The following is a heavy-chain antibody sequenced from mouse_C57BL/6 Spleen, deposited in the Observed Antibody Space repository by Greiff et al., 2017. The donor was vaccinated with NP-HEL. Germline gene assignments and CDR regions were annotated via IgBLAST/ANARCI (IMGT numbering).Heavy chain of an antibody. D-gene: IGHD4-1*01. J-gene: IGHJ2*01. CDR3: ARDEGLGPYYFDY. CDR2: ISDGGSYT. V-gene: IGHV5-4*01. Sequence: EVQLVESGGGLVKPGGSLKLSCAASGFTFSSYAMSWVRQTPEKRLEWVATISDGGSYTYYPDNVKGRFTISRDNAKNNLYLQMSHLKSEDTAMYYCARDEGLGPYYFDYWGQGTTLTVSS. CDR1: GFTFSSYA.